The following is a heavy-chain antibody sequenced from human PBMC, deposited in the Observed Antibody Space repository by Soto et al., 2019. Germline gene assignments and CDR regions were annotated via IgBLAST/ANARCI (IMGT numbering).Heavy chain of an antibody. CDR3: TKLRTITTGASDC. D-gene: IGHD1-1*01. V-gene: IGHV3-23*01. Sequence: EVQLLESGGGLVQPGGSLRLSCAASGFTFSNYAMSWVSQAPGQVLEGVATMSGGGALIDYADSLKGRFTISRDNSRNTLHLEMTSLRAEETAVYYCTKLRTITTGASDCWGQGTLVTVSS. CDR2: MSGGGALI. J-gene: IGHJ4*02. CDR1: GFTFSNYA.